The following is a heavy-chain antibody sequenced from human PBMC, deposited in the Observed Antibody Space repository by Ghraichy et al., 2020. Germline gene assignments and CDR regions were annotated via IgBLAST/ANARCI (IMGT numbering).Heavy chain of an antibody. CDR2: IWYDGSNK. J-gene: IGHJ4*02. V-gene: IGHV3-33*01. Sequence: GGSLRLSCAASGFTFSSYGMHWVRQAPGKGLEWVAVIWYDGSNKYYADSVKGRFTISRDNSKNTLYLQMNSLRAEDTAVYYCARTDYVWGSYRLFDYWGQGTLVTVSS. CDR3: ARTDYVWGSYRLFDY. CDR1: GFTFSSYG. D-gene: IGHD3-16*02.